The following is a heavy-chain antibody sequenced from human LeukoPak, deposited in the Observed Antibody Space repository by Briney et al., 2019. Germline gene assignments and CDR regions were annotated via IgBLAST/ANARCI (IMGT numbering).Heavy chain of an antibody. CDR1: GFTFSSYG. V-gene: IGHV3-48*04. Sequence: GGSLRLSCAASGFTFSSYGMSWVRQAPGKGLEWVSYISSSGSTIYYADSVKGRFTISRDNAKNSLYLQMNSLRVEDTAVYYCARGRRGSYSTSLDYWGQGTLVTVSS. CDR2: ISSSGSTI. D-gene: IGHD1-26*01. J-gene: IGHJ4*02. CDR3: ARGRRGSYSTSLDY.